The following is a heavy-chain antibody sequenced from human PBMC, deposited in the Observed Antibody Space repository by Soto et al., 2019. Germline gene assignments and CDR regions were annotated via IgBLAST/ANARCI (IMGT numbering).Heavy chain of an antibody. D-gene: IGHD5-12*01. CDR2: IIARDGSS. J-gene: IGHJ4*02. V-gene: IGHV3-23*01. CDR3: AKSSIEYSPSVDH. CDR1: GFSFSSYA. Sequence: EVQLLESGGGLVQPGVSLTLACASSGFSFSSYAMVWDRQVPGKGLELVTVIIARDGSSSFADSVKGRFTISRDNSKTVLSLELHSLRAEDTETNFCAKSSIEYSPSVDHGGQGTVVLVSS.